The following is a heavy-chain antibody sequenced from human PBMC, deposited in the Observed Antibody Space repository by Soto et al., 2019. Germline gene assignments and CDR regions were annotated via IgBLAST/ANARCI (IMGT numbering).Heavy chain of an antibody. V-gene: IGHV4-31*03. CDR2: IYYIGST. CDR3: ARDLRFRGFYGIDV. Sequence: QVQLQESGPGLVKPSQTLSLTCTVSGGSISSGGYYWSWIRQHPGKGLEWIGYIYYIGSTYYNPSLQSRVTISVDTSKNQFSLKLSSVTAADTAVYYCARDLRFRGFYGIDVWGQGTTVTVSS. D-gene: IGHD3-10*01. J-gene: IGHJ6*02. CDR1: GGSISSGGYY.